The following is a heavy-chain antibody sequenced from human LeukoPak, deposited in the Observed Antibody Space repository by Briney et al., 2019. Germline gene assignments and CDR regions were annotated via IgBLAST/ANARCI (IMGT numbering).Heavy chain of an antibody. D-gene: IGHD2-2*03. CDR3: ARGDGYCSSTSCYRANYMDV. CDR1: GFTFSSYA. V-gene: IGHV3-30*01. CDR2: ISYDGSNK. J-gene: IGHJ6*03. Sequence: GGSLRLSCAASGFTFSSYAMHWVRQAPGKGLEWVAVISYDGSNKYYADSVKGRFTISRDNSKNTLYLQMNSLRAEDTAVYYCARGDGYCSSTSCYRANYMDVWGKGTTVTVSS.